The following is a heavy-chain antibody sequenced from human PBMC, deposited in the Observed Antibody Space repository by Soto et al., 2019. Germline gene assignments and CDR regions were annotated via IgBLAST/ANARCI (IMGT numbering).Heavy chain of an antibody. CDR1: GFTFSSYA. V-gene: IGHV3-30*04. D-gene: IGHD7-27*01. J-gene: IGHJ3*02. Sequence: GGSLRLSCAASGFTFSSYAMHWVRQAPGKGLEWVAVISYDGSNKYYADSVKGRFTISRDNSKNTLYLQMNSLRVEDTAVYYCARGGTGAPDGDAFDIWGQGTMVTVSS. CDR2: ISYDGSNK. CDR3: ARGGTGAPDGDAFDI.